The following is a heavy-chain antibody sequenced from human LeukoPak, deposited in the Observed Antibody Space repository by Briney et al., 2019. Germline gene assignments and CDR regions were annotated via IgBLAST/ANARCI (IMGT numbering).Heavy chain of an antibody. Sequence: PGGSLRLSRAASGFTFSNAWMSWVRQAPGEGLEWVGRIKSKTDGGATDYAAPVKGRFTISRDNAKNTLYLQMNSLRAEDTAVYYCARDFMYNVNCAGCWGQGTLSPSPQ. D-gene: IGHD1-14*01. CDR1: GFTFSNAW. J-gene: IGHJ4*02. V-gene: IGHV3-15*05. CDR3: ARDFMYNVNCAGC. CDR2: IKSKTDGGAT.